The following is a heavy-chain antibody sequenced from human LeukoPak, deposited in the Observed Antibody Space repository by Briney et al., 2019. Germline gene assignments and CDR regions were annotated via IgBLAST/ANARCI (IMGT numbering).Heavy chain of an antibody. D-gene: IGHD2-2*01. J-gene: IGHJ6*02. CDR2: INPSGGST. Sequence: ASVKVSCKASGYTFTSYYMHWVRQAPGQGLEWMGIINPSGGSTSYAQKFQGRVTMTRGTSTSTVYMELSSLRSEDTAVYYCARWTKGYCSSTSCPPLYYGMDVWGQGTTVTVSS. V-gene: IGHV1-46*01. CDR1: GYTFTSYY. CDR3: ARWTKGYCSSTSCPPLYYGMDV.